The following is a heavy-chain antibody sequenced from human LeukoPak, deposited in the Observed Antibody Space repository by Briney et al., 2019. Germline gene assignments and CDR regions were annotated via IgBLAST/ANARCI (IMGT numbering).Heavy chain of an antibody. CDR2: SSHGGNT. V-gene: IGHV4-34*01. CDR1: GGSFSGYY. CDR3: ARTGNNFKATFDS. D-gene: IGHD1-20*01. J-gene: IGHJ4*02. Sequence: PSETLSLTCAVYGGSFSGYYWNWIRQPPGKGLEWIGESSHGGNTQYNPSLKSRVTISVDTPENQPSLTLSSVTAADTAVYYCARTGNNFKATFDSWGQGTLVTVSS.